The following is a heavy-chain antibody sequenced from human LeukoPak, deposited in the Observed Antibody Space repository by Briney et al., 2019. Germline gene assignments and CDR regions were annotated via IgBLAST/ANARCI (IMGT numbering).Heavy chain of an antibody. V-gene: IGHV4-38-2*02. CDR3: ARGHKLLWFGELFRDYYYYYYMDV. Sequence: PSETLSLTCTVSGYSISSGYYWGWIRQPPGKGLEWIGSIYHSGSTYYNPSLKSRVTISVDTSKNQFSLKLSSVTAADTAVYYCARGHKLLWFGELFRDYYYYYYMDVWGKGTTVTVSS. CDR2: IYHSGST. CDR1: GYSISSGYY. D-gene: IGHD3-10*01. J-gene: IGHJ6*03.